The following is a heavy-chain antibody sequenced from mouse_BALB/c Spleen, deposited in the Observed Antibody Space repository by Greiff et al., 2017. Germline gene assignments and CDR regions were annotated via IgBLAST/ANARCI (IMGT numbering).Heavy chain of an antibody. D-gene: IGHD1-1*01. CDR2: ILPGSGST. Sequence: QVQLKQSGAELMKPGASVKISCKATGYTFSSYWIEWVKQRPGHGLEWIGEILPGSGSTNYNEKFKGKATFTADTSSNTAYMQLSSLTSEDSAVYYCARDYGSSYERGNAMDYWGQGTSVTVSS. J-gene: IGHJ4*01. CDR3: ARDYGSSYERGNAMDY. CDR1: GYTFSSYW. V-gene: IGHV1-9*01.